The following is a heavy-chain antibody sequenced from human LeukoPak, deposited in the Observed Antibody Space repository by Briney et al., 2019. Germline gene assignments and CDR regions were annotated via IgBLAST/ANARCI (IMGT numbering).Heavy chain of an antibody. Sequence: GGSLRLSCATSGFTFSNYWVTWLRQAPGKGLEWVANIKQDGSEMHYADPVMGRFTISRDNAKASLLLQMNSLRAEDTAVYYCARDDRYGYYDYWGQGTLVTVSS. CDR3: ARDDRYGYYDY. D-gene: IGHD2-2*03. CDR2: IKQDGSEM. CDR1: GFTFSNYW. V-gene: IGHV3-7*01. J-gene: IGHJ4*02.